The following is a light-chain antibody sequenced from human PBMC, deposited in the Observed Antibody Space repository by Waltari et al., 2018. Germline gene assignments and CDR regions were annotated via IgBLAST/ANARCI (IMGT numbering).Light chain of an antibody. CDR2: STS. J-gene: IGKJ4*01. Sequence: DIQMTQSPSSLSASLGDRVTISCRASEDIDKSLAWYHQKPGKAPKLLVYSTSRLETGVPSRFSGRGSGTYYTLTISSLQPEDFGTYFCQQSYTTLFTFGGGTKVEIK. CDR1: EDIDKS. V-gene: IGKV1-NL1*01. CDR3: QQSYTTLFT.